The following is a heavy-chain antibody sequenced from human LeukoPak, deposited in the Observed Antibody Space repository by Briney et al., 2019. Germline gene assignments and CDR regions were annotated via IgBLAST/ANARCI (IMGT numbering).Heavy chain of an antibody. CDR3: ARGAVWGSYRDYFDY. D-gene: IGHD3-16*02. CDR1: GFTFGDYA. Sequence: PGGSLRLSCTASGFTFGDYAMSWFRQAPGKGLEWVSSISSSSSYIYYADSVKGRFTISRDNAKNSLYLQMNSLRAEDTAVYYCARGAVWGSYRDYFDYWGQGTLVTVSS. CDR2: ISSSSSYI. J-gene: IGHJ4*02. V-gene: IGHV3-21*01.